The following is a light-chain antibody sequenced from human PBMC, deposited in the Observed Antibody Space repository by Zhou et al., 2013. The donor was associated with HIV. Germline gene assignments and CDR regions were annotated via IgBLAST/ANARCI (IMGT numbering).Light chain of an antibody. CDR1: QSVSSS. CDR2: DAS. J-gene: IGKJ3*01. Sequence: EIVMTQSPATLSVSPGDRATLSCRATQSVSSSLAWYQQKPDQAPRLLIYDASNRAAGIPARFSGSGSGTDFTLTISSLEPEDFAVYYCQQRNNWPLFGPGTTVDIK. V-gene: IGKV3-11*01. CDR3: QQRNNWPL.